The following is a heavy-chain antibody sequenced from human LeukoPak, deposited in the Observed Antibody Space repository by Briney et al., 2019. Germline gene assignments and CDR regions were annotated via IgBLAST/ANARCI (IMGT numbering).Heavy chain of an antibody. CDR1: GFTFSDYY. D-gene: IGHD4-17*01. CDR3: ARRGADYGDHSPEDY. Sequence: TGGSLRLSCAASGFTFSDYYMSWIRQAPGKGLEWVSYISSSGSTIYYADSVKGRFTISRDNAKNSLYLQMNSLRAEDTAVYYCARRGADYGDHSPEDYWGQGTLVTVSS. CDR2: ISSSGSTI. V-gene: IGHV3-11*01. J-gene: IGHJ4*02.